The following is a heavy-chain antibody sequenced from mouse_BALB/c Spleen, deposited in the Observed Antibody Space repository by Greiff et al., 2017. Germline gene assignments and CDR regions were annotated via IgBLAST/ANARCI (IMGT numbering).Heavy chain of an antibody. CDR2: IWWNDNK. J-gene: IGHJ3*01. D-gene: IGHD2-4*01. V-gene: IGHV8-11*01. CDR3: ARITIYYDYDWFAY. Sequence: ESGPGILQPSQTLSLTCSFSGFSLSTYGIGVGWIRQPSGKGLEWLAHIWWNDNKYYNTALKSRLTISKDTSNNQVFLKIASVDTADTATYYCARITIYYDYDWFAYWGQGTLVTVSA. CDR1: GFSLSTYGIG.